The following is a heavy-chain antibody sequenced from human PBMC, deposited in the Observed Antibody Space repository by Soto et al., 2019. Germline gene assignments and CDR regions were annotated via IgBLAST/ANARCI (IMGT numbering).Heavy chain of an antibody. CDR1: GYTFTSYG. CDR3: XXXXXHPYDY. CDR2: ISAYNGNT. J-gene: IGHJ4*02. Sequence: QVQLVQSGAEVKKPGASVKVSCKASGYTFTSYGISWVRQAPGQGLEWMGWISAYNGNTNYAQKLQGRVTMTTDTSTSTAYMELRSLRSXXXXXXXXXXXXXHPYDYWGQGTLVTVSS. V-gene: IGHV1-18*01.